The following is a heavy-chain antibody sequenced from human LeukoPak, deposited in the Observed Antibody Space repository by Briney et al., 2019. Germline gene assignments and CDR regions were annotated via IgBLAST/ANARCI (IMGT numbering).Heavy chain of an antibody. CDR3: ARIEGYGDYYFDY. Sequence: ASVKVSCKASGYTFTGYYMHWVRQAPGQGLEWMGWINPNSGGTNYAQKLQGRVTMTRDTSISTAYMELSRLRSDDTAVYYCARIEGYGDYYFDYWGQGTLVTVSS. D-gene: IGHD4-17*01. CDR1: GYTFTGYY. J-gene: IGHJ4*02. CDR2: INPNSGGT. V-gene: IGHV1-2*02.